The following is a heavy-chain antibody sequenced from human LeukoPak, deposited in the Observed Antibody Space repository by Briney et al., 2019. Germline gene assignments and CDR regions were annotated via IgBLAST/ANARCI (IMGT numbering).Heavy chain of an antibody. CDR3: ARGNYLDYYYYYMDV. CDR2: IKQDESER. Sequence: GGSLRLSCAASGFTFSSYAMSWVRQAPGKGLEWVANIKQDESERYYVDSVKGRFTISRDNAKNSLYLQMNSLRAEDTALYYCARGNYLDYYYYYMDVWGKGTTVTVSS. V-gene: IGHV3-7*03. CDR1: GFTFSSYA. J-gene: IGHJ6*03. D-gene: IGHD5-24*01.